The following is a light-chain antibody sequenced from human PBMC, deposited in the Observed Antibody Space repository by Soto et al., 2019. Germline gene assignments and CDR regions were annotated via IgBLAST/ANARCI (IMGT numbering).Light chain of an antibody. CDR1: SSNVGSHY. CDR2: DTT. J-gene: IGLJ3*02. CDR3: GAWDSSLSAGV. V-gene: IGLV1-51*01. Sequence: QLVLTQPPSVSAAPGQRVTISCSGSSSNVGSHYVSWYQQLPGTAPKLLIYDTTKRPSGIPDRFSASKSDTSATLGITGLQTGDEADYYCGAWDSSLSAGVFGGGTQLTVL.